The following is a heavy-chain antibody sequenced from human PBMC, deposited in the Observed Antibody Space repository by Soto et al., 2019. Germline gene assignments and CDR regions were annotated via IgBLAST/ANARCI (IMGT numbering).Heavy chain of an antibody. J-gene: IGHJ4*02. CDR2: ISGSGGST. CDR1: GFTFSSYA. D-gene: IGHD2-2*01. Sequence: GGSLRLSCAASGFTFSSYAMSWVRQAPGKGLEWVSAISGSGGSTYYADSVKGRFTISRDNSKNTLYLQMNSLRAEDTAVYYCAKDGPVGIVVVPAPTDYWGQGTLVTVSS. CDR3: AKDGPVGIVVVPAPTDY. V-gene: IGHV3-23*01.